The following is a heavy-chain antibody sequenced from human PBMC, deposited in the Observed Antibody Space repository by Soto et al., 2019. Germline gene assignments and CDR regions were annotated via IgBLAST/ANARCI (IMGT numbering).Heavy chain of an antibody. CDR2: IIPIFDIT. Sequence: SVKVSCKASGDTFRSYSISWVRQAPGQGLEWMGGIIPIFDITNYAQKFQGRVTITADESTSTAYMELSSLGSDDTAVYYCARPDEGGYSSNHHYYYALDVWGQGTTVTVSS. D-gene: IGHD3-22*01. CDR1: GDTFRSYS. V-gene: IGHV1-69*13. J-gene: IGHJ6*02. CDR3: ARPDEGGYSSNHHYYYALDV.